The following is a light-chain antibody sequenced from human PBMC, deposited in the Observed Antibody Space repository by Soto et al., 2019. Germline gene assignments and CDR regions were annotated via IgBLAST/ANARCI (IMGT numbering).Light chain of an antibody. Sequence: AIRMTQPPSSFSASTGDIVTITCLASQGISSYLAWYQQKPGKAPKLLIYAASTLQSGVPSRFSGSGSGTDFTLTISCLQSEDFATYYCQQYYSYPITFGQGTRLEIK. CDR1: QGISSY. J-gene: IGKJ5*01. CDR2: AAS. CDR3: QQYYSYPIT. V-gene: IGKV1-8*01.